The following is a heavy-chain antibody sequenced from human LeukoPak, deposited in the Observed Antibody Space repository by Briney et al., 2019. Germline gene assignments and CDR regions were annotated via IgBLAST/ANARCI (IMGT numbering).Heavy chain of an antibody. CDR3: ADSSSWYDAFDI. CDR1: GFTFSSYA. Sequence: GGSLRLSCAAPGFTFSSYAMSWVRQAPGKGLEWVSAISGSGGSTYYADSVKGRFTISRDNSKNTLYLQMNSLRAEDTAVYYCADSSSWYDAFDIWGQGTMVTVSS. CDR2: ISGSGGST. V-gene: IGHV3-23*01. D-gene: IGHD6-13*01. J-gene: IGHJ3*02.